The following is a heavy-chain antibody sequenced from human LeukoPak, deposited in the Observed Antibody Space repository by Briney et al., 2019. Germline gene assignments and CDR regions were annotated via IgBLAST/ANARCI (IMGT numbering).Heavy chain of an antibody. D-gene: IGHD2-8*01. J-gene: IGHJ5*01. V-gene: IGHV4-61*05. Sequence: SETLSLTCTVCGGSISSSSYYWGWIRQPPGKGLEWIGYIYYTGSTNYNSSLKSRVTISVDTSKNQFSLNLSSVTAADTAMYYCARAVLATKSEHWFDSWGQGTLVTVSS. CDR2: IYYTGST. CDR1: GGSISSSSYY. CDR3: ARAVLATKSEHWFDS.